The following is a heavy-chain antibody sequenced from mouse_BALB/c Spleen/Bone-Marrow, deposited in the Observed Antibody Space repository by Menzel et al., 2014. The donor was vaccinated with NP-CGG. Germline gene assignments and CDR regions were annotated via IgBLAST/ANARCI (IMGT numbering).Heavy chain of an antibody. CDR2: IAPGSGNT. D-gene: IGHD2-4*01. Sequence: DLVKPGASVKLSCTASGYTFTSYWINWIKQRPGQGLEWIGRIAPGSGNTYYNEMFKGKATLTVDTSSSTAYIQLSSLSSEDSPVYFCARSPMITESYAMDYWGQGTSVTVSS. J-gene: IGHJ4*01. CDR3: ARSPMITESYAMDY. V-gene: IGHV1S41*01. CDR1: GYTFTSYW.